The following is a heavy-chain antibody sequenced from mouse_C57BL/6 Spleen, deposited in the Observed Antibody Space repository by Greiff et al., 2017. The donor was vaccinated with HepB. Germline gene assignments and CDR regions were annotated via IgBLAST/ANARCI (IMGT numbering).Heavy chain of an antibody. D-gene: IGHD2-2*01. CDR2: IDPETGGT. CDR1: GYTFTDYE. V-gene: IGHV1-15*01. Sequence: QVQLQQSGAELVRPGASVTLSCKASGYTFTDYEMHWVKQTPVHGLEWIGAIDPETGGTAYNQKFKGKAILTADKSSSTAYMELRSLTSEDSAVYYCTRAVTTGEYYAMDYWGQGTSVTVSS. CDR3: TRAVTTGEYYAMDY. J-gene: IGHJ4*01.